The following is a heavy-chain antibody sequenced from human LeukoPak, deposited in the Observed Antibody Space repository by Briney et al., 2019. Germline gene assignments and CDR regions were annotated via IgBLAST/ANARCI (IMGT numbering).Heavy chain of an antibody. CDR2: IIPIFGTA. V-gene: IGHV1-69*13. J-gene: IGHJ4*02. CDR1: GGTFSSYA. D-gene: IGHD6-19*01. Sequence: VASVKVCCKASGGTFSSYAISWVRQAPGQGLEWMGGIIPIFGTANYAQKFQGRVTITADESTSTAYMELSSLRSEDTAVYYCARGVYGSSGFSFDYWGQGTLVTVSS. CDR3: ARGVYGSSGFSFDY.